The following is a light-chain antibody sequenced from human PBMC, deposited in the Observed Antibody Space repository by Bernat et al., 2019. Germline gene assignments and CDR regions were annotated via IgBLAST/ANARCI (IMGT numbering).Light chain of an antibody. J-gene: IGKJ5*01. CDR2: GAS. CDR3: QQLDNFPIT. V-gene: IGKV1-9*01. Sequence: DIQLTQSPSFLSASVGDRVTITCRASQVIGTYLAWYHQKPGKAPHLLIYGASTLQSGVPSRFSGSGSGTEFTLKISSLKPEDSATYYCQQLDNFPITFGQGTRLEIK. CDR1: QVIGTY.